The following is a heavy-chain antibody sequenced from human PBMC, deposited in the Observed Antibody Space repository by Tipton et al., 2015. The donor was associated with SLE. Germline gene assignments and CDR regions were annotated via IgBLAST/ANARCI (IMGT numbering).Heavy chain of an antibody. Sequence: TLSLTCTASGGSISSYYWSWIRQPPGKGLEWIGYIYYSGSTNYNPSLKSRVTISVDTSKNQFSLKLSSVTAAGTAVYYCAREGSGSYSFDYWGQGTLVTVSS. V-gene: IGHV4-59*01. CDR2: IYYSGST. D-gene: IGHD1-26*01. J-gene: IGHJ4*02. CDR3: AREGSGSYSFDY. CDR1: GGSISSYY.